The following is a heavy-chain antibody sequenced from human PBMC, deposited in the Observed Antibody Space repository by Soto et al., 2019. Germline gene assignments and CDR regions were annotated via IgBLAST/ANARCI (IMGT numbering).Heavy chain of an antibody. J-gene: IGHJ6*02. V-gene: IGHV3-72*01. CDR3: ARGGYCSSTSCHSDYYGMDV. CDR1: GFTFSDHY. Sequence: DWTGGSLRLSCAASGFTFSDHYMDWVRQAPGKGLEWVGRTRNKANSYTTEYAASVKGRFTISRDDSKNSLYLQMNSLKTEDTAVYYCARGGYCSSTSCHSDYYGMDVWGQGTTVTVSS. CDR2: TRNKANSYTT. D-gene: IGHD2-2*01.